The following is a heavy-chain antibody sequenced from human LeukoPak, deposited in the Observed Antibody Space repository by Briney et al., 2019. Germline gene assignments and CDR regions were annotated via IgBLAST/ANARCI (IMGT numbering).Heavy chain of an antibody. J-gene: IGHJ3*02. CDR3: ARGKLDAFDI. V-gene: IGHV3-23*01. CDR1: GFTFSSYG. D-gene: IGHD6-6*01. Sequence: PGGSLRLSCAASGFTFSSYGVSWVRQAPGKGLEWVSGISGSGHRTYYADSVKGRFTISRDNSKSTLYLQMNSLRAEDTAVYYCARGKLDAFDIWGQGTMVTVSS. CDR2: ISGSGHRT.